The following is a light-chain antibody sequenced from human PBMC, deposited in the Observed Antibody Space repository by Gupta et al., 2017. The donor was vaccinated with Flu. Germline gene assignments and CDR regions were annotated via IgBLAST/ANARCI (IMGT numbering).Light chain of an antibody. CDR1: QAVTTTY. V-gene: IGKV3-20*01. CDR3: QQYTASPGT. J-gene: IGKJ4*01. CDR2: AAS. Sequence: EIVLTQSPDILSLSPGERATLSCRASQAVTTTYIAWYQQKLGQAPRLLIYAASTRATGIPNRFSGSGSGTDFTLTISGLELEDFALYFCQQYTASPGTFGGGTRVEIK.